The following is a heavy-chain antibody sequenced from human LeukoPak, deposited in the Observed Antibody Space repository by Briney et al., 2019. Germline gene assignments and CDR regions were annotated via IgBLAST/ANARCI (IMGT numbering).Heavy chain of an antibody. CDR3: ARGSGMPDYFDY. CDR2: ISGSGGST. J-gene: IGHJ4*02. D-gene: IGHD2-2*01. CDR1: GFTFSSYA. Sequence: GGSLRLSCAASGFTFSSYAMSWVRQAPGKGLEWVSAISGSGGSTYYADSVKGRFTISRDNSKNTLYLQMNSLRAEDTAVYYCARGSGMPDYFDYWGQGTLVTVSS. V-gene: IGHV3-23*01.